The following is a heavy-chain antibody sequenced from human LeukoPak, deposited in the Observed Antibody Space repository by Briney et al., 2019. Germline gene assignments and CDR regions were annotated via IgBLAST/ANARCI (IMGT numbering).Heavy chain of an antibody. J-gene: IGHJ4*02. CDR1: GTISSNAW. CDR3: STAGFN. CDR2: IKSKPDGGTT. V-gene: IGHV3-15*01. Sequence: SRRLSCELSGTISSNAWLTCVSQAPGEWLEWVGRIKSKPDGGTTDYAAPVKGRFTSSRDDSQNTLYLQMSSLKSEDTAVYYCSTAGFNWGQGTLVSVSS.